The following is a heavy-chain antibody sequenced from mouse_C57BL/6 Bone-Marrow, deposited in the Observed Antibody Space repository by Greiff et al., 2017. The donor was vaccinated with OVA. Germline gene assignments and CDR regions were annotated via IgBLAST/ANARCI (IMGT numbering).Heavy chain of an antibody. J-gene: IGHJ1*03. CDR3: ARGRAYYSPYWYFDV. CDR1: GFTFSSYA. CDR2: ISDGGSYT. Sequence: EVKLMESGGGLVKPGGSLKLSCAASGFTFSSYAMSWVRQTPEKRLEWVATISDGGSYTYYPDNVKGRFTISRDNAKNNLYLQMSHLKSEDTAMFYCARGRAYYSPYWYFDVWGTGTTVTVSS. D-gene: IGHD2-12*01. V-gene: IGHV5-4*03.